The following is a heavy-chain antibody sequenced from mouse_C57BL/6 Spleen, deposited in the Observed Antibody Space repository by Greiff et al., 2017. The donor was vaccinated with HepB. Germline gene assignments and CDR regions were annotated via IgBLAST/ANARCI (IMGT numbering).Heavy chain of an antibody. Sequence: QVQLQQPGAELVMPGASVKLSCKASGYTFTSYWMHWVKQRPGQGLEWIGEIDPSDSYTNYNQKFKGKSTLTVDKSSSTAYMQLSSLTSEDSAVYYCARAPDYYGSSHNAMDYWGQGTSVTVSS. CDR1: GYTFTSYW. D-gene: IGHD1-1*01. CDR2: IDPSDSYT. J-gene: IGHJ4*01. CDR3: ARAPDYYGSSHNAMDY. V-gene: IGHV1-69*01.